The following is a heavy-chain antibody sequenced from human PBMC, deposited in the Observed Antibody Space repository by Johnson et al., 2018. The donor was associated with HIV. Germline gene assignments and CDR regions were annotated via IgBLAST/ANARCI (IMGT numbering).Heavy chain of an antibody. CDR1: GFTFSSYD. CDR2: IGTAGDT. CDR3: AKRHGPIVGATHDAFDI. Sequence: VQLVESGGGVVQPGRSLRLSCAASGFTFSSYDMHWVRQATGKGLEWVSAIGTAGDTYYPGSVKGRFTISRDNSKNTLYLQMNSLRAEDTAVYYCAKRHGPIVGATHDAFDIWGQGTMVTVSS. V-gene: IGHV3-13*01. D-gene: IGHD1-26*01. J-gene: IGHJ3*02.